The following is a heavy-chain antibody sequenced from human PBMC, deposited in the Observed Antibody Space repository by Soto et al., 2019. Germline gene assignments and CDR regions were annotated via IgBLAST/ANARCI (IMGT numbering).Heavy chain of an antibody. Sequence: PGGSLRLSCAASGFTFSSYGMHWVRQAPGKGLEWVAVIWYDGSNKYYADSVKGRFTISRDNSKNTLYLQMNSLRAEDTAVYYCAREGSGWPYYYYYYGMDVWGQGTTVTVSS. J-gene: IGHJ6*02. CDR2: IWYDGSNK. CDR1: GFTFSSYG. D-gene: IGHD6-19*01. CDR3: AREGSGWPYYYYYYGMDV. V-gene: IGHV3-33*01.